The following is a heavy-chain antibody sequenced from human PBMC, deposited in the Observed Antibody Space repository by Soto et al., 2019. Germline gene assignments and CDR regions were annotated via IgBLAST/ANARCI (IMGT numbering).Heavy chain of an antibody. CDR1: GFTFSRYW. V-gene: IGHV3-74*01. CDR3: ASIPYCRDGGCHDLDY. J-gene: IGHJ4*02. CDR2: IHADGSDT. Sequence: EVQLVESGGGLVQPGGSLRLSCAASGFTFSRYWMHWVRQVPGKGLVWVSRIHADGSDTSYADSVEGRFTISRDNTTNTLYLQMNSLRADDTAMYYCASIPYCRDGGCHDLDYWGQGTRVTVSS. D-gene: IGHD2-15*01.